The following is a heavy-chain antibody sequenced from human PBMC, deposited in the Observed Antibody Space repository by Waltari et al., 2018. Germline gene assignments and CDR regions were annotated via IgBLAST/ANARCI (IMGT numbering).Heavy chain of an antibody. V-gene: IGHV4-38-2*01. CDR2: IYHSGST. D-gene: IGHD2-21*01. CDR3: ARHFLWQPRLGYFDY. J-gene: IGHJ4*02. Sequence: QVQLQESGPGLVKPSETLSLTCAVSGYSISSGYYWGWIRQPPGKGLEWIGSIYHSGSTYYNPSRKSRVTISVDTSKNQFSLKLSSVTAADTAVYYCARHFLWQPRLGYFDYWGQGTLVTVSS. CDR1: GYSISSGYY.